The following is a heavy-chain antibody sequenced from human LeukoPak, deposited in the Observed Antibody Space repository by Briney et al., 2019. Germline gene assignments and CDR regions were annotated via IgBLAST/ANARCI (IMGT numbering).Heavy chain of an antibody. J-gene: IGHJ4*02. CDR2: ITVSGTAM. CDR3: ASSGSYRFDY. D-gene: IGHD1-26*01. Sequence: GGSLRLSCAASGFTFSSYSRNWVRQAPGKGLEWVSHITVSGTAMFYADSVKGRFTISRDNAKSSLYLQMNSLRDEDTAVYYCASSGSYRFDYWGQGTLVTVSS. V-gene: IGHV3-48*02. CDR1: GFTFSSYS.